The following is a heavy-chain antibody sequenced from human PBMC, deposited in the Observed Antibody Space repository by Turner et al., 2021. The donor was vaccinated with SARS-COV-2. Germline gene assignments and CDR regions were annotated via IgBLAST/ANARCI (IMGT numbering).Heavy chain of an antibody. CDR3: ARVAFYYDSSGYYLDY. CDR2: IIPILGIA. CDR1: GGTFSSYA. J-gene: IGHJ4*02. V-gene: IGHV1-69*04. D-gene: IGHD3-22*01. Sequence: QGQLVQSGAEVKKPGSSVKVSCKASGGTFSSYAISWVRQAPGQGLEWMGRIIPILGIANYAQKFQGRVTITADKSTSTAYMELSSLRSEDTAVYYCARVAFYYDSSGYYLDYWGQGTLVTVSS.